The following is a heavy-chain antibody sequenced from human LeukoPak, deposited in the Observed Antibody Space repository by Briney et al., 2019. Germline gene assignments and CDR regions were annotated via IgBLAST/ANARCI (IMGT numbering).Heavy chain of an antibody. Sequence: SETLSLTCAVSGGSISSGGYSWSWIRQPPGKGLEWIGYIYHSGSTYYNPSLKSRVTISVDTSKNQFSLKLSSVTAADTAVYYCARDKGAMIVPDYWGQGTLVTVSS. V-gene: IGHV4-30-2*01. CDR2: IYHSGST. D-gene: IGHD3-22*01. J-gene: IGHJ4*02. CDR1: GGSISSGGYS. CDR3: ARDKGAMIVPDY.